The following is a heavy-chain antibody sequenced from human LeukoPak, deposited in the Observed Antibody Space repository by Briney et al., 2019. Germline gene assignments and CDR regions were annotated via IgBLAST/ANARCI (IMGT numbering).Heavy chain of an antibody. CDR1: GGSFSGYY. D-gene: IGHD4-17*01. CDR3: ARTTVTTFLLRSDYDY. Sequence: PSETLSLTCAVYGGSFSGYYWSWIRQPPGKGLEWIGEINHCGSTNYNPSLKSRVTISVDTSKNQFSLKLSSVTAADTAVYYCARTTVTTFLLRSDYDYWGQGTLVTVSS. J-gene: IGHJ4*02. CDR2: INHCGST. V-gene: IGHV4-34*01.